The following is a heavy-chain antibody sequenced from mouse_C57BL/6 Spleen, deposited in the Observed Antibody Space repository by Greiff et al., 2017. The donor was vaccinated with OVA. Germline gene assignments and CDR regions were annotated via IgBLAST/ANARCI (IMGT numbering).Heavy chain of an antibody. CDR1: GYTFTSYW. J-gene: IGHJ2*01. Sequence: QVQLQQPGAELVKPGASVKLSCKASGYTFTSYWMQWVKQRPGQGLEWIGEIDPSDSYTNYNQKFKGKATLTVDTSSSTAYMQLSSLTSEDSAVYYGARGGAQVRRGPFDYWGQGTTLTVSS. CDR3: ARGGAQVRRGPFDY. D-gene: IGHD3-2*02. V-gene: IGHV1-50*01. CDR2: IDPSDSYT.